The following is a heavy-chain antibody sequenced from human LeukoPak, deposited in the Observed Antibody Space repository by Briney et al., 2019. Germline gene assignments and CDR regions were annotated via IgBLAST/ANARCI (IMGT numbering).Heavy chain of an antibody. CDR2: ISSSSSYI. D-gene: IGHD3-22*01. Sequence: PGGSLRLSCAASGFTFSSYSMNWVRQAPGKGLEWVSSISSSSSYIYYADSVKGRFTISRDNAKNSLYLQMNSLRAEDRAVYYCASQPYDSSGYYLLWGQGTLVTVSS. J-gene: IGHJ4*02. V-gene: IGHV3-21*01. CDR1: GFTFSSYS. CDR3: ASQPYDSSGYYLL.